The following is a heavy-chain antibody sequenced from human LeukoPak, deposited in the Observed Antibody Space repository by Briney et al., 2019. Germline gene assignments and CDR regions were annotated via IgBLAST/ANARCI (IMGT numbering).Heavy chain of an antibody. Sequence: PSETLSLTCTVSGGSISSYYWSWIRQPPGKGLEWIGYIYYSGSTNYNPSLKSRVTISVDTSKDQFSLKLGSVTAADAAVYYCARTGYASGGLWGQGTLVTVSS. CDR1: GGSISSYY. CDR2: IYYSGST. CDR3: ARTGYASGGL. V-gene: IGHV4-59*01. D-gene: IGHD3-10*01. J-gene: IGHJ4*02.